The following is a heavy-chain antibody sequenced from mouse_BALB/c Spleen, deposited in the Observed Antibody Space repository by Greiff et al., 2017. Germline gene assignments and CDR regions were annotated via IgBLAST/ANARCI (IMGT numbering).Heavy chain of an antibody. V-gene: IGHV1-67*01. J-gene: IGHJ4*01. CDR2: ISTYYGNT. Sequence: VQLVESGPELVRPGVSVKISCKGSGYTFTDYAMHWVKQSHAKSLEWIGVISTYYGNTNYNQKFKGKATMTVDKSSSTAYMELARLTSEDSAIYYCARAPIYYYGSRDYYAMDYWGQGTSVTVSS. D-gene: IGHD1-1*01. CDR3: ARAPIYYYGSRDYYAMDY. CDR1: GYTFTDYA.